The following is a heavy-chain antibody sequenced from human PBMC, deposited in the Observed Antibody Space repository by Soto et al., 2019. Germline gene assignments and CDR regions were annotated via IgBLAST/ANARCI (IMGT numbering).Heavy chain of an antibody. D-gene: IGHD1-26*01. J-gene: IGHJ6*02. V-gene: IGHV1-69*13. CDR2: IIPIFGTA. CDR3: ARRGGRYDLVYYYYGMDV. CDR1: GGTFSSYA. Sequence: ASVKVSCKASGGTFSSYAISWVRQAPGQGLEWMGGIIPIFGTANYAQKFQGRVTITADESTSTAYMELSSLRSEDTAVYYCARRGGRYDLVYYYYGMDVWGQGTTVTVSS.